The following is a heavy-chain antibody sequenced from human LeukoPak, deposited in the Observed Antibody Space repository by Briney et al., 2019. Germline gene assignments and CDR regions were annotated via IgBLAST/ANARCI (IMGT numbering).Heavy chain of an antibody. CDR3: ALIAARHFDY. Sequence: EWMGRINPNSGGTNYAQKFQGRVTMTRDTSISTAYMELSRLRSDDTAVYYCALIAARHFDYWGQGTLVTVSS. J-gene: IGHJ4*02. D-gene: IGHD6-6*01. V-gene: IGHV1-2*06. CDR2: INPNSGGT.